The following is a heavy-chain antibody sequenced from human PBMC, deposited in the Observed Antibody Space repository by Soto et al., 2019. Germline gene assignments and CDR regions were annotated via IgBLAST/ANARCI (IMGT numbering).Heavy chain of an antibody. D-gene: IGHD3-3*01. V-gene: IGHV3-48*01. J-gene: IGHJ5*02. CDR3: ARERKEWLFKRGWFDP. CDR1: GFTFSSYS. Sequence: EVQLVESGGGLVQPGGSLRLSCAASGFTFSSYSMNWVRQAPGKGLEWVSYISSSSSTIYYADSVKGRFTISRDNAKNSLYLQMNSLRAEDTAVYYCARERKEWLFKRGWFDPWGQGTLVTVSS. CDR2: ISSSSSTI.